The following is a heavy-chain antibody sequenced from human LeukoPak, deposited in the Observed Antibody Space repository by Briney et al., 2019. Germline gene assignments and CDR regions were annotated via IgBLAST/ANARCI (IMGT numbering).Heavy chain of an antibody. CDR2: IIPIFGTA. Sequence: SVKVSCKASGGTFSSYAISWVRQAPGQGLEWMGRIIPIFGTANYAQKFQGRVTITTDESTSTDYMELSSLRSEDTAVYYCAREMFSRRKPGYCSGGSCSNWFDPWGQGTLVTVSS. J-gene: IGHJ5*02. CDR3: AREMFSRRKPGYCSGGSCSNWFDP. D-gene: IGHD2-15*01. CDR1: GGTFSSYA. V-gene: IGHV1-69*05.